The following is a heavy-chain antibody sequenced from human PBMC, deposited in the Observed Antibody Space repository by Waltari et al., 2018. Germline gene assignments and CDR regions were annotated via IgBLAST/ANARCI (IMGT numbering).Heavy chain of an antibody. V-gene: IGHV1-24*01. CDR1: GSTRPELS. CDR2: FDPEDGET. D-gene: IGHD4-17*01. Sequence: QVQLLQSGAEVNTPGASVKVSCKVSGSTRPELSIPWVRQAPGKGLEWMGGFDPEDGETIYAQKFQGRVTMTEDTSTDTAYMELSSLRSEDTAVYYCATDLAYGDLGFIWGQGTLVTVSS. CDR3: ATDLAYGDLGFI. J-gene: IGHJ4*02.